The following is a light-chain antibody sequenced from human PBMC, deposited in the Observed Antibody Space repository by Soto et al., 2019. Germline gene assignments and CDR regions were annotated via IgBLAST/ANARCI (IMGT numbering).Light chain of an antibody. Sequence: SALTQPPSASGSPGQSVTISCTGTKNDIGVYDFVSWYQHHPGKAPRLIIYEVVQRPSGVPDRFSGSKSGNTASLTVSGLRAADEADYFCMSYAGSNTYVFGSGTKVTVL. CDR3: MSYAGSNTYV. CDR1: KNDIGVYDF. J-gene: IGLJ1*01. V-gene: IGLV2-8*01. CDR2: EVV.